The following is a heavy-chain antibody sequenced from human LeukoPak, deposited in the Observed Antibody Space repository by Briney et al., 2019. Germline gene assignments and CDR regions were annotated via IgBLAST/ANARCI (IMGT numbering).Heavy chain of an antibody. CDR3: AKDFTAAPGNVFHFDY. Sequence: GGSLRLSCAASGFTFSSYAMNWVRQAPGKGLEWVSVISGSVGDTYYADSVKGRFTISRDNSKNTLYLQMKSLRAEDTAVYYCAKDFTAAPGNVFHFDYWGQGTLVTVSS. J-gene: IGHJ4*02. CDR1: GFTFSSYA. V-gene: IGHV3-23*01. D-gene: IGHD6-13*01. CDR2: ISGSVGDT.